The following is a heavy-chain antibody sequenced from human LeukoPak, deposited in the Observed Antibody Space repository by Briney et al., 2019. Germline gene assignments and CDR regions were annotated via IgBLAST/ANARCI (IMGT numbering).Heavy chain of an antibody. D-gene: IGHD2-21*02. V-gene: IGHV4-39*01. J-gene: IGHJ4*02. CDR1: GGSISSNYYY. Sequence: PSETLSLTCSASGGSISSNYYYWGWIRQSPGKGLEWIGSIYFSGSTYYSPSLRSRVTISVDSSKNQFSLKLNSVTAADTAVYYCARHKVFGVTANFDYWGQGTLVTVSS. CDR2: IYFSGST. CDR3: ARHKVFGVTANFDY.